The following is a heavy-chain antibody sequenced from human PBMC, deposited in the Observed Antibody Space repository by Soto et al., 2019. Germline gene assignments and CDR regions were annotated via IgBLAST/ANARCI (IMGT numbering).Heavy chain of an antibody. CDR2: IYDSGSA. Sequence: QVQLQESGPGLVKPSQTLSLTCIVSGDSISRGGYFWTWIRQHPGKGLEWIGYIYDSGSAFYNPSLKSRVTMSVDTSKNQFSLNLRCVTAADTAVFYCARGILRPNHYMDVWGKGTAVAVSS. CDR1: GDSISRGGYF. V-gene: IGHV4-31*03. J-gene: IGHJ6*03. D-gene: IGHD1-26*01. CDR3: ARGILRPNHYMDV.